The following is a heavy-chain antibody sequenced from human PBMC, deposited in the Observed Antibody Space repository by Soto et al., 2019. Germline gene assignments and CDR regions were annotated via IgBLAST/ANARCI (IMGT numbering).Heavy chain of an antibody. D-gene: IGHD6-13*01. J-gene: IGHJ4*02. CDR2: IDWDDDK. Sequence: SGPTLVNPTQTLTLTCTFSGFSLSTSGMCVSWIRQPPGKALEWLARIDWDDDKSYSTSLKTRLTISKDTSKNQVVLTMTNMDPVDTATYYCARITTAAAVYYFDYWGQGTLVTVSS. CDR1: GFSLSTSGMC. CDR3: ARITTAAAVYYFDY. V-gene: IGHV2-70*11.